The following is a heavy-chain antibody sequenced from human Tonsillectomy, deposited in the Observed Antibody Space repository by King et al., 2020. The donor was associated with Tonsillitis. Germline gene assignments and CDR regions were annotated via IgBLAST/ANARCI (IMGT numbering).Heavy chain of an antibody. CDR2: IYHSGSP. J-gene: IGHJ4*02. CDR3: ARNYYDSSGIYFDY. CDR1: GYSISSGYY. V-gene: IGHV4-38-2*01. Sequence: VQLQESGPGLVKPSETLSLTCAVSGYSISSGYYWGWIRQPPGKGLEWIGIIYHSGSPYHNPSLKSRVTISVDTSKNQFSLKLSSVTAADTAVYYCARNYYDSSGIYFDYWGQGTLVTVSS. D-gene: IGHD3-22*01.